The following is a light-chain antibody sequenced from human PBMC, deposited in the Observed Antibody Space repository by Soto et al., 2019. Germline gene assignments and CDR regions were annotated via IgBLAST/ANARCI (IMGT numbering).Light chain of an antibody. CDR3: QHSYGTPA. V-gene: IGKV1-39*01. CDR2: ATS. Sequence: DIQMTQSPSPLSASFGDRVTITFRASQTISSPLSWYQQKPGKVPELLIYATSRLQSGVPSRFSGSRSGTDFTLTISSLQPEDFATYYCQHSYGTPAFGQGTRLEIK. CDR1: QTISSP. J-gene: IGKJ5*01.